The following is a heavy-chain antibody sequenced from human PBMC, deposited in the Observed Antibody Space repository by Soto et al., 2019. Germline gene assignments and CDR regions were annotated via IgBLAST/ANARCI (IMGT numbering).Heavy chain of an antibody. D-gene: IGHD3-3*01. CDR3: ARGTITIFGVADYYYYGMYV. J-gene: IGHJ6*02. CDR2: IIPIFGTA. V-gene: IGHV1-69*13. CDR1: GGTFSSYA. Sequence: SVKVSCKASGGTFSSYAISWVRQAPGQGLEWMGGIIPIFGTANYAQKFQGRVTITADESTSTAYMELSSLRSEDTAVYYCARGTITIFGVADYYYYGMYVWGQGTTVTVSS.